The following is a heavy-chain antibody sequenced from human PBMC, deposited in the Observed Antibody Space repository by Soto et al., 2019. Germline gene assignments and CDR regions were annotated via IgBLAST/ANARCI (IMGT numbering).Heavy chain of an antibody. CDR3: AKLADPD. D-gene: IGHD2-15*01. V-gene: IGHV3-23*01. J-gene: IGHJ4*02. Sequence: PGGSLRLSCVASGFTFSGSAMSWVRQAPGKGLEWVSTIDGGGTSTYYGDSMRGRFTISRDNFKNTLYLQLTSLRVEDTATYYCAKLADPDWGQGTRVTVSS. CDR2: IDGGGTST. CDR1: GFTFSGSA.